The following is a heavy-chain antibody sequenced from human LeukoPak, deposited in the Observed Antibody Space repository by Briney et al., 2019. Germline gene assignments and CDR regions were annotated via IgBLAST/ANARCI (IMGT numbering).Heavy chain of an antibody. J-gene: IGHJ4*02. CDR1: GGSTSTYY. CDR2: VYYSGST. Sequence: SETLSLTCTVSGGSTSTYYWTWIRQPPGKGLEWIGHVYYSGSTKYNPSLKSRVTISVDTSKNQFSLNLSSVTAADTAVYYCARFYDILTGLTWFDYWGQGTLVTVSS. D-gene: IGHD3-9*01. CDR3: ARFYDILTGLTWFDY. V-gene: IGHV4-59*01.